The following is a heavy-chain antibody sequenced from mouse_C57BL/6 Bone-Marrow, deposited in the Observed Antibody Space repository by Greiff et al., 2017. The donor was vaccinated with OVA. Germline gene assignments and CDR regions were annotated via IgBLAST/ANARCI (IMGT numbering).Heavy chain of an antibody. CDR2: INPSTGGT. V-gene: IGHV1-42*01. CDR3: ARGGTSPFAY. Sequence: LVEPGASVKISCKASGYSFTGYYMNWVKQSPEKSLEWIGEINPSTGGTTYNQKFKAKATLTVDKSSSTAYMQLKSLTSEDSAVYYCARGGTSPFAYWGQGTLVTVSA. J-gene: IGHJ3*01. CDR1: GYSFTGYY. D-gene: IGHD4-1*01.